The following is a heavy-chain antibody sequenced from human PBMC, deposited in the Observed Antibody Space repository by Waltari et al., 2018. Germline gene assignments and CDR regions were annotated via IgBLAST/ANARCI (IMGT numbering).Heavy chain of an antibody. CDR1: GFTFSLHA. D-gene: IGHD1-26*01. Sequence: PGGSLKLSCAASGFTFSLHAMTWVRQAPGKGLAWLSFISASGGTTYYSDSVKGRFTSSRDNSKNTLDLQMNSLRVEDTAVYYCAKDRILGIDYWGQGTLVTVSS. J-gene: IGHJ4*02. CDR2: ISASGGTT. V-gene: IGHV3-23*01. CDR3: AKDRILGIDY.